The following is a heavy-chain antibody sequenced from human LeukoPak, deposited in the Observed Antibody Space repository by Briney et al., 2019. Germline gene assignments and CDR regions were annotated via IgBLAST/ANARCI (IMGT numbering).Heavy chain of an antibody. J-gene: IGHJ4*02. Sequence: GESLKISCKGSGYSFTSYWISWVRQMPGKGLEWMGRIDPSDSYTNYSPSFQGHVTISADESISTAYLQWSSLKASDTAMYYCTRHLGYSGYDTDYRGQGTLVTVSS. CDR2: IDPSDSYT. V-gene: IGHV5-10-1*01. CDR3: TRHLGYSGYDTDY. CDR1: GYSFTSYW. D-gene: IGHD5-12*01.